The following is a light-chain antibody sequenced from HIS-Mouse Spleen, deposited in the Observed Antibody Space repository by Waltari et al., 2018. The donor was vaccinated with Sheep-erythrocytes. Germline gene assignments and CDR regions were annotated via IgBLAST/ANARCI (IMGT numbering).Light chain of an antibody. CDR2: EGS. CDR1: RSDVGGYNF. CDR3: CSYAGSSTWV. J-gene: IGLJ3*02. Sequence: QSALTQPASVSGSPGQSITISCNGTRSDVGGYNFFSWYQQHPGKAPKLMIYEGSKRPSGVSNRFSGSKSGNTASLTISGLQAEDEADYYCCSYAGSSTWVFGGGTKLTVL. V-gene: IGLV2-23*01.